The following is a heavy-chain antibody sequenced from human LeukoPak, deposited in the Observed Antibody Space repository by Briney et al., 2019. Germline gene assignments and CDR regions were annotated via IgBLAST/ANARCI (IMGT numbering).Heavy chain of an antibody. CDR2: INPNSGGT. J-gene: IGHJ4*02. CDR1: GYTFTSYG. Sequence: ASAKVSCKASGYTFTSYGISWVRQAPGQGLEWMGWINPNSGGTNYAQKFQGRVTMTRDTSISTAYMELSRLRSDDTAVYYCARPPRIVGATKDYWGQGTLVTVSS. D-gene: IGHD1-26*01. V-gene: IGHV1-2*02. CDR3: ARPPRIVGATKDY.